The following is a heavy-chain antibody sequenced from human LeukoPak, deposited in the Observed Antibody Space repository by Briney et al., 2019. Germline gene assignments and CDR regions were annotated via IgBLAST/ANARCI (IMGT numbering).Heavy chain of an antibody. CDR1: GFTFSSYA. Sequence: GGSLSLSCAASGFTFSSYAMSWVRQAPGKGLEWVSAISGSGGSTYYADSVKGRFTISRDNSKNTLYLQMNSLRAEDTAVYYCAKDGRGSSYFDYWGQGTLVTVSS. D-gene: IGHD3-16*02. CDR3: AKDGRGSSYFDY. J-gene: IGHJ4*02. V-gene: IGHV3-23*01. CDR2: ISGSGGST.